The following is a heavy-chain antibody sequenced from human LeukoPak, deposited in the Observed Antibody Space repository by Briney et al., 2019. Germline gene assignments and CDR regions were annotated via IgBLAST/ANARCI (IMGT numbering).Heavy chain of an antibody. CDR3: ARQGWELRYFDY. J-gene: IGHJ4*02. V-gene: IGHV5-51*01. Sequence: GESLKISCKASGYSFTSYWIGWVRQLPGKGLEWMGVIYPGDSDTRYSPSFQDQVTISADKSISTAYLQWSSLKASDTAMYYCARQGWELRYFDYWGQGTLVTVSS. CDR1: GYSFTSYW. CDR2: IYPGDSDT. D-gene: IGHD1-26*01.